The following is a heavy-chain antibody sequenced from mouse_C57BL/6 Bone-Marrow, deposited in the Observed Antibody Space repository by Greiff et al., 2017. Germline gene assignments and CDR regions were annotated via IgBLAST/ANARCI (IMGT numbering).Heavy chain of an antibody. CDR2: ISHGGGYT. V-gene: IGHV5-4*01. CDR1: GFTFSSYA. CDR3: ARDSEAVHFEY. D-gene: IGHD3-3*01. Sequence: EVMLVESGRGLVKPGGSLKLSCAASGFTFSSYAMSWVRQTPEKRLEWVATISHGGGYTYYPDNVKGRFTISRDNAKNNLYLQMGNLKCEDTAMYYCARDSEAVHFEYCGKGTTLTFAS. J-gene: IGHJ2*01.